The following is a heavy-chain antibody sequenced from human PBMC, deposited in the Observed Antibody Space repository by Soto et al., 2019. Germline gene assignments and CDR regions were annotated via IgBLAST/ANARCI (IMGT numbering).Heavy chain of an antibody. CDR2: IYYSGST. D-gene: IGHD3-22*01. CDR3: ARARYYYDSSGYLWFDP. J-gene: IGHJ5*02. Sequence: SETLSLTCTVSGGSISSYYWSWIRQPPGKGLEWIGYIYYSGSTNYNPSLKSRVTISVDTSKNQFSLKLSSVTAADTAVYCCARARYYYDSSGYLWFDPWGQGTLVTVSS. V-gene: IGHV4-59*01. CDR1: GGSISSYY.